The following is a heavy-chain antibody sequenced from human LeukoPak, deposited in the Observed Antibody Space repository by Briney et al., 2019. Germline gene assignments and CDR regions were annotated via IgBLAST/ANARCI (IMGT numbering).Heavy chain of an antibody. D-gene: IGHD3-22*01. CDR2: ISWNSGNI. Sequence: GGSLRLSCAASGFTFDDYAMHWVRQAPGKGLEWVSGISWNSGNIDYADSVKGRFTISRDNAKNSLYLQMNSLRAEDTALYYCAKDVDSSGSVSGHFQHWGQGTLVTVSS. J-gene: IGHJ1*01. CDR3: AKDVDSSGSVSGHFQH. CDR1: GFTFDDYA. V-gene: IGHV3-9*01.